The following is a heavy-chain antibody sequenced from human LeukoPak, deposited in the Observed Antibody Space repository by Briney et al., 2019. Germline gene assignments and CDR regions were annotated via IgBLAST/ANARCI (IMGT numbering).Heavy chain of an antibody. CDR1: GSTFSSFS. D-gene: IGHD2-21*01. CDR2: INTVASYI. J-gene: IGHJ4*02. CDR3: ARLRRNGDSGGFYYYYDS. Sequence: GGSLRLSCAASGSTFSSFSINWVRQAPGKGLEWVSSINTVASYIYYADSVRGRFTISRDNAKNSLYLQMNSLRAEDTGVYYCARLRRNGDSGGFYYYYDSWGQGTLVTVSS. V-gene: IGHV3-21*01.